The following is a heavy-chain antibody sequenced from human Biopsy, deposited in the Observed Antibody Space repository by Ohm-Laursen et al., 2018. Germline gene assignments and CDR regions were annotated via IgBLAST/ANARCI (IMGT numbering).Heavy chain of an antibody. J-gene: IGHJ3*01. D-gene: IGHD3-3*01. CDR3: ARLFRLDDYWNDDPPDGFDV. CDR1: GGSIGGSGDY. V-gene: IGHV4-61*08. CDR2: ISDTGTT. Sequence: GTLSLTRTVSGGSIGGSGDYWSWIRQPPGKGLEWIGYISDTGTTNYNPSLRGRVAMSVDTSKNQFSLQLTSVTAADTAMFFCARLFRLDDYWNDDPPDGFDVWGQGTMVTVSS.